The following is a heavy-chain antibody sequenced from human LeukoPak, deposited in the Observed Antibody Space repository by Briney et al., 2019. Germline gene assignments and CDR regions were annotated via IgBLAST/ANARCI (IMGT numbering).Heavy chain of an antibody. CDR1: GYTFTGYY. V-gene: IGHV1-2*02. CDR3: ARGSAITMVRGVIITLDYYGMDV. CDR2: INPNSGGT. Sequence: ASVKVSCKASGYTFTGYYMHWVRQAPGQGLEWMGWINPNSGGTNYAQKFQGRVTMSVDTSKNQFSLKLSSVTAADTAVYYCARGSAITMVRGVIITLDYYGMDVWGQGTTVTVSS. D-gene: IGHD3-10*01. J-gene: IGHJ6*02.